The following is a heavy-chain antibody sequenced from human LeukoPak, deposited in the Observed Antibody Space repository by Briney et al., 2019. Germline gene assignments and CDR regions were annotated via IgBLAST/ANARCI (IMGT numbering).Heavy chain of an antibody. CDR2: ISGRGKT. CDR3: ASKLPNYDFSAPTLSIGALDI. Sequence: GGSLRLSCTASDFIVSNNFMSWVRQTPGKGLEWVSVISGRGKTYYADSVNGRFTISRDNSKNIVSLQMNSLRAKDSAVYFCASKLPNYDFSAPTLSIGALDIWGQGTTVTVSS. J-gene: IGHJ3*02. V-gene: IGHV3-53*01. CDR1: DFIVSNNF. D-gene: IGHD3/OR15-3a*01.